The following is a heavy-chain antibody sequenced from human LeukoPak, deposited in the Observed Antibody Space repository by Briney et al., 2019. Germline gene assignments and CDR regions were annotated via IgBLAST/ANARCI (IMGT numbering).Heavy chain of an antibody. J-gene: IGHJ4*02. CDR2: VADYGSV. CDR3: ARRRVTVIVVSTFDS. D-gene: IGHD3-22*01. V-gene: IGHV4-34*01. CDR1: GGSFTNYF. Sequence: SETLSLTCAVYGGSFTNYFWSWVRQSPGKGLEWIGEVADYGSVNYNPSLQSRVTISLGTSKNHFSLKVSSMTAADTAVYYCARRRVTVIVVSTFDSWGQGTLVTVSS.